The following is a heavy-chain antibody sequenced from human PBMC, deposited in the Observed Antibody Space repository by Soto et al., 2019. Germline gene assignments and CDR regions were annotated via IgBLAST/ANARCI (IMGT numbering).Heavy chain of an antibody. CDR1: GGSFSGYY. V-gene: IGHV4-34*01. J-gene: IGHJ4*02. CDR3: ARTGHHAPFDY. CDR2: INHSGST. D-gene: IGHD1-1*01. Sequence: QVQLQQWGAGLLKPSETLSLTCAVYGGSFSGYYWSWIRQPPGKGLEWIGEINHSGSTNYNPSLKSRVTISVDASKNQFSLKLSSVTAADTAVYYCARTGHHAPFDYWGQGTLVTVSS.